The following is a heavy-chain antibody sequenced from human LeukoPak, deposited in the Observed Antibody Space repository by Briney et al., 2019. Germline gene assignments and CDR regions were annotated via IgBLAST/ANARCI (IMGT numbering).Heavy chain of an antibody. Sequence: WRSLRLSCAASGFTFSSHAIHWVRQPPGKGLEWVAVISYDGSNKNYADSVKGRLTISRDNSKDTLYLQMSSLRTEDTALYYCARVTQTLLWFGEFSDWGRGTLVTVSS. CDR1: GFTFSSHA. D-gene: IGHD3-10*01. CDR3: ARVTQTLLWFGEFSD. J-gene: IGHJ4*02. V-gene: IGHV3-30*04. CDR2: ISYDGSNK.